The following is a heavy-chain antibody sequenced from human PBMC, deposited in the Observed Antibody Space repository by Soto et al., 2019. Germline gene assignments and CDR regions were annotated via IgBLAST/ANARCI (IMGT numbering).Heavy chain of an antibody. J-gene: IGHJ2*01. D-gene: IGHD6-19*01. Sequence: QVQLQESGPGLVKPSETLSLTCTVSGGSISSYYWSWIRQPPGKGLEWIGYIYYSGSTNYNPSLKSRVPLSVDTSKNQFSLKLSSVTAADTAVYYCARVHQGIAVACTHWYFDLWGRGTLVTVSS. V-gene: IGHV4-59*01. CDR3: ARVHQGIAVACTHWYFDL. CDR1: GGSISSYY. CDR2: IYYSGST.